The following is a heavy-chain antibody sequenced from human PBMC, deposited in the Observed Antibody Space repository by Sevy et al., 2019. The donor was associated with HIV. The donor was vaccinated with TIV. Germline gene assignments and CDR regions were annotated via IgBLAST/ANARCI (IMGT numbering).Heavy chain of an antibody. D-gene: IGHD3-9*01. CDR3: ARGRGSSKYYDILTGAFDI. CDR1: GGSISSGDYY. CDR2: IYSSGST. J-gene: IGHJ3*02. V-gene: IGHV4-30-4*01. Sequence: SETLSLTCTVSGGSISSGDYYWSWIRQPPGKGLEWIGYIYSSGSTYYNPSLKSRVTISVDTSKNQFSLKLSSVTAADTAVYYCARGRGSSKYYDILTGAFDIWGQGTMVTVSS.